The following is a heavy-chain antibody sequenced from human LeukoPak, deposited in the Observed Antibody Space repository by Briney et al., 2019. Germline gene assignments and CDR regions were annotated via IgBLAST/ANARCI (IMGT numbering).Heavy chain of an antibody. Sequence: PGGSLRLSCAASGFTFSSYSMNWVRQAPGKGLEWVSYISSSSSTIYYADSVKGRFTISRDNAKNSLYLQMNSLRAEDTAVYYCARVESGWELLRVSGVTFRQGYYYYMDVWGKGTTVTVSS. D-gene: IGHD1-26*01. CDR2: ISSSSSTI. V-gene: IGHV3-48*01. J-gene: IGHJ6*03. CDR1: GFTFSSYS. CDR3: ARVESGWELLRVSGVTFRQGYYYYMDV.